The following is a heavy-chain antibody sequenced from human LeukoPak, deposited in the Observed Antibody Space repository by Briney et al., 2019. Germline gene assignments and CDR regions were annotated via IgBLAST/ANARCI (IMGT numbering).Heavy chain of an antibody. V-gene: IGHV3-33*08. CDR2: IWYDGGNR. CDR1: GFTFSSYA. D-gene: IGHD2-15*01. J-gene: IGHJ3*02. CDR3: AREADCTDGSCYRGAFDI. Sequence: GGSLRLSCAASGFTFSSYAMSWVRQAPGKGLEWVAVIWYDGGNRYYADSVKGRFTISRDTSEDTLFLQMNSLRAEDTAVYYCAREADCTDGSCYRGAFDIWGHGTMITVSS.